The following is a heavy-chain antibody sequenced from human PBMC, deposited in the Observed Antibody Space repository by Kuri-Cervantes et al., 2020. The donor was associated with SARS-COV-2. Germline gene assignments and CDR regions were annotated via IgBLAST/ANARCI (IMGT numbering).Heavy chain of an antibody. CDR3: ATEEWELPTYYFDY. D-gene: IGHD1-26*01. Sequence: GESLEISFSASRFTFGTYSMSWVRQAPGKGLEWVSSISGGSTYYADSRKGRFTISRDNSKNTLYLQMNSLRAEDTAVYYCATEEWELPTYYFDYWGQGTLVTVSS. CDR1: RFTFGTYS. V-gene: IGHV3-38-3*01. J-gene: IGHJ4*02. CDR2: ISGGST.